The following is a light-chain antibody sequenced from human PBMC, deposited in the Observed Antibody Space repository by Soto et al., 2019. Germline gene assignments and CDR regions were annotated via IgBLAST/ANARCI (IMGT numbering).Light chain of an antibody. CDR2: DDS. CDR1: NIGNKR. Sequence: SYELTQPPSVSVAPGQTARITCGGNNIGNKRVHWYQQKPGQAPVLVVYDDSDRPSGIPERFSGSNSGNTATLSISRVEAGDEADYYCQVWGSNSVYGFGTGTKVTVL. J-gene: IGLJ1*01. CDR3: QVWGSNSVYG. V-gene: IGLV3-21*02.